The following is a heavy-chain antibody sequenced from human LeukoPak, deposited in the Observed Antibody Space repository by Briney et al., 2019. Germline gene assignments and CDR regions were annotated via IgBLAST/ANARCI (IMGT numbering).Heavy chain of an antibody. CDR3: ARVALYPQHLVYSYYYIDF. J-gene: IGHJ6*03. CDR2: INHSGST. Sequence: PSETLSLTCAVYGGSFSGYYWSWIRQPPGKGLEWIGEINHSGSTNYNPSLKSRVTISVDTSKNQFSLKLSSVTAADTAVYYCARVALYPQHLVYSYYYIDFWGKGSTGTVSS. CDR1: GGSFSGYY. V-gene: IGHV4-34*01. D-gene: IGHD6-13*01.